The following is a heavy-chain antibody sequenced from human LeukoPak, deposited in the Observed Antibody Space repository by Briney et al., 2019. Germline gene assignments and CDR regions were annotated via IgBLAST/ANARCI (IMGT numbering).Heavy chain of an antibody. J-gene: IGHJ4*02. CDR3: ANSRGYNSGYRALELPPSPID. CDR2: ISSSSLYI. V-gene: IGHV3-21*06. D-gene: IGHD5-18*01. Sequence: PGGSLRLSCAASGFTFSSYEMNWVRQAPGKGLEWVSSISSSSLYIYYADSVKGRFTISRDNAKNSLYLQMNSLRAEGTAVYYCANSRGYNSGYRALELPPSPIDWGQGTLVTVSS. CDR1: GFTFSSYE.